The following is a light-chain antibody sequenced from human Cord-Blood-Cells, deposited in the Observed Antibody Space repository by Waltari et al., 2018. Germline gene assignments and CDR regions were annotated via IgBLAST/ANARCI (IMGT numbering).Light chain of an antibody. V-gene: IGKV1-39*01. CDR2: AAS. CDR1: QSISSY. J-gene: IGKJ5*01. CDR3: QQSYSTPIT. Sequence: DIQLTQSPSYLSASVGARVTITCRASQSISSYLNWYQQKPGKAPKLLIYAASSLQSGVPSRFSGSGSGTDFTLTISSLQPEDFATYYCQQSYSTPITFGQGTRLEIK.